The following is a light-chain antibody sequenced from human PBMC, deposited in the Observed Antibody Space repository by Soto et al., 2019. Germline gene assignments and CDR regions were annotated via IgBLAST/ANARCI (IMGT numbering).Light chain of an antibody. Sequence: QSVLTQPPSASGSPAQSVTISCTGTSSDVGGYNYVSWYQQHPGKAPKLMIYEVSKRPSGVPDRFSGSKSGNTASLTVSGLQAEDEADYYCSSYAGSNNFGVFGTGTKVTVL. CDR1: SSDVGGYNY. J-gene: IGLJ1*01. CDR3: SSYAGSNNFGV. V-gene: IGLV2-8*01. CDR2: EVS.